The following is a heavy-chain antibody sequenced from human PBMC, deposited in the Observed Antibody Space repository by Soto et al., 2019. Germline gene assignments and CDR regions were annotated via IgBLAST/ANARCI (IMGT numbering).Heavy chain of an antibody. J-gene: IGHJ4*02. CDR2: IGGSGGST. V-gene: IGHV3-23*01. CDR3: AKPNLYCSSTSCYDN. D-gene: IGHD2-2*01. CDR1: GFTFSSYA. Sequence: GGSLRLSCAASGFTFSSYAMSWVRQAPGKGLEWVSVIGGSGGSTYYADSVTGRFTISRDNSKNTLFLQMDSLGAEDTAVYYCAKPNLYCSSTSCYDNWGQGTLVTVSS.